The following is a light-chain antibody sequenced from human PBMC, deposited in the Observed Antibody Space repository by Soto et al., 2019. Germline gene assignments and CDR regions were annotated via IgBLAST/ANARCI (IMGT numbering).Light chain of an antibody. CDR1: SGHSSYA. CDR3: QTWGTGIMV. CDR2: LNSDGSH. Sequence: QSVLTQSPSASASLGVSVKLTCTLSSGHSSYAIAWHQQQPEKGPRYLMKLNSDGSHSKGDGIPDRFSGSSSGAERYLTIAGLQSEDEADYYCQTWGTGIMVFGGGTKLTVL. V-gene: IGLV4-69*01. J-gene: IGLJ2*01.